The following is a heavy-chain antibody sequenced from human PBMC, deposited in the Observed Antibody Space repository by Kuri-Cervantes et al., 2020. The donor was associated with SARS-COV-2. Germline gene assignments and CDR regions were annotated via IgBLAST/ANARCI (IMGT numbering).Heavy chain of an antibody. CDR1: GYTFSGYY. CDR2: INPNDGGT. Sequence: ASVKVSCKASGYTFSGYYIHWVRQAPGRGLEWMGWINPNDGGTKYAQKFQDWVTMTRDTSVTTVYLDLSRLKSDDTAVYYCARGRGGTPHSPGGFWGQGTLVTVSS. J-gene: IGHJ4*02. CDR3: ARGRGGTPHSPGGF. V-gene: IGHV1-2*04. D-gene: IGHD1-1*01.